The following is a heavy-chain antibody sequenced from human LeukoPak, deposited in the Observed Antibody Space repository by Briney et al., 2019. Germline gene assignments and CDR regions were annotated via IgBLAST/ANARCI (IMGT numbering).Heavy chain of an antibody. Sequence: SETLSLTCTVSGGSISSHYWSWIRQAPGKGLEWIGHINYSGSTNYNPSLKSRLTISADTSKNQFSLKLSSVTAADTAVYYCTREIGGTTVHYWGHGMLVTVSS. CDR1: GGSISSHY. V-gene: IGHV4-59*11. CDR2: INYSGST. J-gene: IGHJ4*01. CDR3: TREIGGTTVHY. D-gene: IGHD1-7*01.